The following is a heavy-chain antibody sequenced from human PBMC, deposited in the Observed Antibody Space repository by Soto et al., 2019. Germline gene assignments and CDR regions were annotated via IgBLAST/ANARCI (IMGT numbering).Heavy chain of an antibody. CDR3: ARGLVVVITEYYFDY. CDR2: IKQDGSEK. Sequence: PGGSLRLSCAASGFTFSSYWMSWVRQAPGKGLEWVANIKQDGSEKYYVDSVKGRFTISRDNAKNSLYLQMNSLRAEDTAVYYCARGLVVVITEYYFDYWGQGALVTVSS. J-gene: IGHJ4*02. V-gene: IGHV3-7*05. CDR1: GFTFSSYW. D-gene: IGHD3-22*01.